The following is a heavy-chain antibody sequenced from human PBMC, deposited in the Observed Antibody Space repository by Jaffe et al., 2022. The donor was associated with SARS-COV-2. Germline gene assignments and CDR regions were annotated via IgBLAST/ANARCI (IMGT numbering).Heavy chain of an antibody. J-gene: IGHJ4*02. V-gene: IGHV3-23*01. Sequence: EVQLLESGGGLVQPGGSLRLSCAASGFTFSSYAMSWVRQAPGKGLEWVSAISGSGGSTYYADSVKGRFTISRDNSKNTLYLQMNSLRAEDTAVYYCAKGSPYSKGGLGYFDYWGQGTLVTVSS. D-gene: IGHD6-13*01. CDR3: AKGSPYSKGGLGYFDY. CDR2: ISGSGGST. CDR1: GFTFSSYA.